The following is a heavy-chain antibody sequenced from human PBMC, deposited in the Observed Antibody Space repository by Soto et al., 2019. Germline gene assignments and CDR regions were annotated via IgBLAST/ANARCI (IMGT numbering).Heavy chain of an antibody. CDR3: AREGYTFGPGAVRGAFDI. CDR1: GGTFGSNA. CDR2: IIPIFGTT. V-gene: IGHV1-69*15. J-gene: IGHJ3*02. D-gene: IGHD1-1*01. Sequence: QVQLVQSETEVRKPGSSVKVSCKASGGTFGSNAISWVRQAPGQGVEWMGNIIPIFGTTKNAQNFQGRVTMTADESTNTAYMELSSLRSEDTAIYYCAREGYTFGPGAVRGAFDIWGQGTMVTVSS.